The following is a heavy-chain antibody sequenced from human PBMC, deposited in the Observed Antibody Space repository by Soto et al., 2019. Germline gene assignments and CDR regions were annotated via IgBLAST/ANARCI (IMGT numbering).Heavy chain of an antibody. Sequence: EVQLVESGGGLVQPGGSLRLSCAASGFTFSSYSMNWVRQAPGKGLEWVSYISSSSSTIYYADSVKGRFTISRDNAKIALYLQMNSLRDEDTVVYCCARAPGWELDNWFDPWGQGTLVTVSS. D-gene: IGHD1-26*01. CDR2: ISSSSSTI. CDR1: GFTFSSYS. J-gene: IGHJ5*02. CDR3: ARAPGWELDNWFDP. V-gene: IGHV3-48*02.